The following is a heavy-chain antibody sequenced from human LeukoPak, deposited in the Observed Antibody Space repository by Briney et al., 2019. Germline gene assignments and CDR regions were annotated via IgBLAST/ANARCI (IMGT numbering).Heavy chain of an antibody. J-gene: IGHJ4*02. V-gene: IGHV1-18*01. CDR1: GYTFIIYG. Sequence: ASVKVSCKASGYTFIIYGFTWVRQAPGQGLEWMGWISAYNGNTNYAQKLQGRVTLTTDTSTTTAYMELRSLRSDDTAVYYCARGGRDSSSWYTDYWGQGTLVTVSS. D-gene: IGHD6-13*01. CDR3: ARGGRDSSSWYTDY. CDR2: ISAYNGNT.